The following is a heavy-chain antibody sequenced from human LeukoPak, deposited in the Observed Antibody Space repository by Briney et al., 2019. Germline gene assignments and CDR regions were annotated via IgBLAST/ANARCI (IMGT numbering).Heavy chain of an antibody. D-gene: IGHD1-26*01. CDR3: AREDDGELLPVPYYFDY. J-gene: IGHJ4*02. CDR2: ISSSSSYI. V-gene: IGHV3-21*01. Sequence: PGGSLRLSCAASGFTLSSYNMNWVRQAPGKGLEWVSSISSSSSYIYYADSVKGRFTISRDNAKNSLYLQMNSLRAEDTAVYYCAREDDGELLPVPYYFDYWGQGTLVTVSS. CDR1: GFTLSSYN.